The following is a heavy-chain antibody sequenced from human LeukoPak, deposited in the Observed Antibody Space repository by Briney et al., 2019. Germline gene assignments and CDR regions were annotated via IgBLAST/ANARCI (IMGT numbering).Heavy chain of an antibody. J-gene: IGHJ4*02. D-gene: IGHD3-9*01. V-gene: IGHV3-73*01. CDR3: ISLDYDILTGSPQG. CDR1: GFTFSSYG. Sequence: PGGSLRLSCAASGFTFSSYGMHWVRQASGKGLEWVGRIRSKANSYATAYAASVKGRFTISRDDSDNTAYLQMNSLTTEDTAVYYCISLDYDILTGSPQGWGQGTLVTVSS. CDR2: IRSKANSYAT.